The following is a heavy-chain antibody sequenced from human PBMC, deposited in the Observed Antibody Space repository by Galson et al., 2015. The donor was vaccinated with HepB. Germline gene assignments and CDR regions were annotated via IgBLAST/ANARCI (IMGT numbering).Heavy chain of an antibody. Sequence: SLRLSCAASGFTVSSNYMSWVRQAPGKGLEWVSVIYSGGSTYYADSVKGRFTISRDNSKNTLYLQMNSLRAEDTAVYYCARDSYDSSGYYYGGFDYWGQGTLVTVSS. CDR3: ARDSYDSSGYYYGGFDY. D-gene: IGHD3-22*01. V-gene: IGHV3-66*02. J-gene: IGHJ4*02. CDR2: IYSGGST. CDR1: GFTVSSNY.